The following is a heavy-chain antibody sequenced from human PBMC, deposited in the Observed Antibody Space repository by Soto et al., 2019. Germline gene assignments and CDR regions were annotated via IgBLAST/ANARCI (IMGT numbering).Heavy chain of an antibody. J-gene: IGHJ3*02. CDR3: ARDLTRRPLWLGELLNDAFDI. CDR1: GFTFSSYS. CDR2: ISSSSSYI. V-gene: IGHV3-21*01. Sequence: GGSLRLSCAASGFTFSSYSMNWVRQAPGKGLEWVSSISSSSSYIYYADSVKGRFTISRDNAKNSLYLQMNSLRAEDTAVYYCARDLTRRPLWLGELLNDAFDIWGQGTMVTVSS. D-gene: IGHD3-10*01.